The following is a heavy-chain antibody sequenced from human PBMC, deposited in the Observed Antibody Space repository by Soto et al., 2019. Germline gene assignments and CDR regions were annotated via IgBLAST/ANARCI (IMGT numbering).Heavy chain of an antibody. CDR1: GYTFTSYC. J-gene: IGHJ5*02. D-gene: IGHD3-9*01. CDR2: ISAYNGNT. Sequence: GASVKVSCEASGYTFTSYCMSWVRQAPGQGLEWMGWISAYNGNTNYAQKLQGRVTTTTDTSTSTAYMELRSLRSDDTAVYYCARDGDILTGYHTNWFAPWGQGTLVTVSS. V-gene: IGHV1-18*01. CDR3: ARDGDILTGYHTNWFAP.